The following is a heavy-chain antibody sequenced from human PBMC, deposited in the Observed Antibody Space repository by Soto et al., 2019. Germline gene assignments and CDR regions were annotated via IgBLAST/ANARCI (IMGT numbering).Heavy chain of an antibody. J-gene: IGHJ4*02. V-gene: IGHV1-3*01. CDR1: EYTFTSYA. CDR2: INAGNGNT. CDR3: AREPKGLYYFHY. Sequence: ASVKVSCKASEYTFTSYAMHWVRQAPGQSLEWMGWINAGNGNTKYSQKFQGRVTITRDTSASTAYMELSSLRSEDTAVYYCAREPKGLYYFHYCGLGSLVTVSA.